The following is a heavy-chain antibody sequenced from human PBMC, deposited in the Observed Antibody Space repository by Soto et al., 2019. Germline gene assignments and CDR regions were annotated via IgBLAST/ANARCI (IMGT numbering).Heavy chain of an antibody. Sequence: LTFSVSGAALNSGNYYWSWIRQVPGKGLEWIGHIYVTGAVDYNPSLRDRITISQDTSERQFSLNLRLVTAADTAVYYCARLRIATNNYKWFDPWGQGTLVTVSS. D-gene: IGHD2-21*01. CDR2: IYVTGAV. CDR1: GAALNSGNYY. J-gene: IGHJ5*02. CDR3: ARLRIATNNYKWFDP. V-gene: IGHV4-31*03.